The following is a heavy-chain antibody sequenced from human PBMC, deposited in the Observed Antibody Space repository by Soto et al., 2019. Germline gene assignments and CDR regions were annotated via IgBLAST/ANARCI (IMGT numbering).Heavy chain of an antibody. D-gene: IGHD2-2*01. CDR1: GYTFTSYA. CDR2: INAGNGNT. Sequence: ASVKVSCKASGYTFTSYAMHWVRQAPGQRLEWMGWINAGNGNTKYSQKFQGRVTITRDTSASTAYMELRSLRSEDTAVYYCASSYCIRTKCPTYYGMDVWGQRNKVTV. V-gene: IGHV1-3*01. J-gene: IGHJ6*02. CDR3: ASSYCIRTKCPTYYGMDV.